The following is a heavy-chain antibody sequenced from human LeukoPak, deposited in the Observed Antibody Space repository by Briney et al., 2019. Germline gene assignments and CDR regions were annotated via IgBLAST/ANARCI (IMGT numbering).Heavy chain of an antibody. Sequence: SETLSLTCAVYGGCFSGYYWSWIRQPPAKGLKWIGEINHSGSTNYNPSLKSRVTISVDTSKNQFSLKLSSVTAADTAVYYCARKRSDYYGMDVWGQGTTVTVSS. V-gene: IGHV4-34*01. CDR2: INHSGST. CDR1: GGCFSGYY. CDR3: ARKRSDYYGMDV. J-gene: IGHJ6*02. D-gene: IGHD6-19*01.